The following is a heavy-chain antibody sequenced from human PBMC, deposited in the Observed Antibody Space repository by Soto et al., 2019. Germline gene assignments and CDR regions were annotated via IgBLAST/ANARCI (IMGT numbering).Heavy chain of an antibody. CDR3: VRDGSNDWDFDY. J-gene: IGHJ4*02. D-gene: IGHD3-9*01. CDR2: TYYRSKWYS. Sequence: PSQTLSLTCAISGDSVSSNSATWNWIRQSPSRGLEWLGRTYYRSKWYSDCALSVKGRITINPDTSKNQFSLQLNSVSPEDTAVYYCVRDGSNDWDFDYWGQVPLVPVSP. CDR1: GDSVSSNSAT. V-gene: IGHV6-1*01.